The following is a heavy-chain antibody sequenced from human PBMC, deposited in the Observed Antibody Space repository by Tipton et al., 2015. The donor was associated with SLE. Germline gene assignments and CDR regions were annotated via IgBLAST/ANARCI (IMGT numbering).Heavy chain of an antibody. CDR2: IYTSGST. CDR3: ARDLNYYDSSGYPNSDAFDI. V-gene: IGHV4-61*02. J-gene: IGHJ3*02. D-gene: IGHD3-22*01. CDR1: GGSISSSSYY. Sequence: TLSLTCTVSGGSISSSSYYWSWIRQPAGKGLEWIGRIYTSGSTYYDPSLKSRVTISVDTSKNQFSLKLSSVTAADTAVYYCARDLNYYDSSGYPNSDAFDIWGQGTMVTVSS.